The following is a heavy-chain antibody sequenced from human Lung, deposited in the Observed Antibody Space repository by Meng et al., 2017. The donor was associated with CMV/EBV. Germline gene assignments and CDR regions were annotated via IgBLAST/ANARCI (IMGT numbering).Heavy chain of an antibody. CDR2: IFSNDEK. Sequence: SGPTLVKPTETLTLTCTVSGFSLSNARMGVSWIRQPPVKALEWLAHIFSNDEKSYSTSLKSRLTISKDTSNSQVVLTMTNMDPVDTATYYCARIPSRACISTSCSTGLFRFDPWGQGTLVTVSS. J-gene: IGHJ5*02. CDR1: GFSLSNARMG. V-gene: IGHV2-26*01. CDR3: ARIPSRACISTSCSTGLFRFDP. D-gene: IGHD2-2*01.